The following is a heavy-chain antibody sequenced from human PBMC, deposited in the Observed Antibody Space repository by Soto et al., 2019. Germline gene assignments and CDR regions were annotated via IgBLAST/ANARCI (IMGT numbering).Heavy chain of an antibody. J-gene: IGHJ4*02. CDR2: ISYDGSNK. CDR3: AKDPGVTATRWYFDY. Sequence: GGSLRLSCAASGFTFSNYGMHWVRQAPGKGLEWVAVISYDGSNKYYADSVKGRFTISRHNSKNTLYLQMNSLRAEDTAVYYCAKDPGVTATRWYFDYWGQGTLVTVSS. CDR1: GFTFSNYG. V-gene: IGHV3-30*18. D-gene: IGHD1-7*01.